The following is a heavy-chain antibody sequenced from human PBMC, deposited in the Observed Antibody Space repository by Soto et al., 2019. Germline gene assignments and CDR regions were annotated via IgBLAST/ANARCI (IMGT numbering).Heavy chain of an antibody. CDR3: ARDCTGGYGYDY. D-gene: IGHD6-19*01. J-gene: IGHJ4*02. V-gene: IGHV3-74*01. Sequence: EVQLVESGGGLVQPGGSLRLSCAASGFTFSSSWMHWVRQAPGKGLVWVSRIYSDGSRKNYADSVQGRFTISRDNDKTTLYLQMHSLRAEDTALYYSARDCTGGYGYDYWGQGTLVTVSS. CDR1: GFTFSSSW. CDR2: IYSDGSRK.